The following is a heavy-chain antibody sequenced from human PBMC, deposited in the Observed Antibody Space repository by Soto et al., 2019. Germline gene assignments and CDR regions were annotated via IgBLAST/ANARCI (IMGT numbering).Heavy chain of an antibody. Sequence: PSETLSLTCTVSGGSISSSSYYWGWIRQSPGKGLEWIGSIYYSGSTYYNPSLKSRVTISVDTSKNQFSLKLSSVTAADTAVYYCARRNYYGSGSYLYWGQGTLVTVSS. D-gene: IGHD3-10*01. CDR3: ARRNYYGSGSYLY. CDR1: GGSISSSSYY. J-gene: IGHJ4*02. CDR2: IYYSGST. V-gene: IGHV4-39*01.